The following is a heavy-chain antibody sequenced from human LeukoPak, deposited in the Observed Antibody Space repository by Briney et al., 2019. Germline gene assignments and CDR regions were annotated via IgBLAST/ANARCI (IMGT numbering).Heavy chain of an antibody. CDR1: EFAFSSYE. V-gene: IGHV3-48*03. D-gene: IGHD6-19*01. Sequence: GGSLRLSCTPSEFAFSSYEMNWIRQAPGRGLEWVSYISNTGNTIYYADSVKGRFTISRDNAKNSLYLQMNSLRVEDTALYYCAGGLGSGWRYWGQGTLVTVSS. CDR3: AGGLGSGWRY. J-gene: IGHJ4*02. CDR2: ISNTGNTI.